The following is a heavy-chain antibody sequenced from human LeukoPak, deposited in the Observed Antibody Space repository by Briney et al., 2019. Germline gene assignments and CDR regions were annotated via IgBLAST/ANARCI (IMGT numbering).Heavy chain of an antibody. V-gene: IGHV3-48*03. J-gene: IGHJ3*02. CDR1: GFTVSSNY. D-gene: IGHD7-27*01. CDR2: ISSSGSTI. CDR3: ARATNWGFAFDI. Sequence: GGSLRLSCAASGFTVSSNYMNWVRQAPGKGLEWVSYISSSGSTICYADSVKGRFTISRDNAKNSLYLQMNSLRAEDTAVYYCARATNWGFAFDIWGQGTVVTVSS.